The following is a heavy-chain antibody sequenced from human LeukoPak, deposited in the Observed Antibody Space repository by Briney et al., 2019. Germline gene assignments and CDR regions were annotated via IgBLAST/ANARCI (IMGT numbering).Heavy chain of an antibody. CDR1: GGSFSGYY. CDR2: INRSGST. CDR3: ARGRSGSYRT. Sequence: PSETLSLTCAVYGGSFSGYYWSWIRQPPGKGLEWIGEINRSGSTNYNPSLKSRVTISVDTSKNQFSLKLSSVTAADTAVYYCARGRSGSYRTWGQGTLVTVSS. V-gene: IGHV4-34*01. D-gene: IGHD1-26*01. J-gene: IGHJ4*02.